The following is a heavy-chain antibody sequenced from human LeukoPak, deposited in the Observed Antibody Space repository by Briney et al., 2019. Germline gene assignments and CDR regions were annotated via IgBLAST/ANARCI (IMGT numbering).Heavy chain of an antibody. CDR1: GGSISSSNW. CDR3: ARVGCSSTSCYYGGGGDLDY. J-gene: IGHJ4*02. D-gene: IGHD2-2*01. Sequence: ASETLSLTCAVSGGSISSSNWWSWVRQPPGKGLGWIGEIYHSGSTNYNPSLKSRVTISVDKSKNQFSLKLSSVTAADTAVYYCARVGCSSTSCYYGGGGDLDYWGQGTLVTVSS. CDR2: IYHSGST. V-gene: IGHV4-4*02.